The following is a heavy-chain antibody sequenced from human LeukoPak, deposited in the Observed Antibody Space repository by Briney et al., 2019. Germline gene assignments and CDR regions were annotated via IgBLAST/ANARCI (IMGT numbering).Heavy chain of an antibody. CDR3: ARVGGGLRSHFDY. CDR2: IYYSGST. J-gene: IGHJ4*02. V-gene: IGHV4-31*03. D-gene: IGHD5-12*01. Sequence: ASETLSLTCTVSGGSISSGGYYWSWIRQHPGKGLEWIGYIYYSGSTYYNPSLKSRVTISVDTSKSQFSLKLSSVTAADTAVYYCARVGGGLRSHFDYWGQGTLVTVSS. CDR1: GGSISSGGYY.